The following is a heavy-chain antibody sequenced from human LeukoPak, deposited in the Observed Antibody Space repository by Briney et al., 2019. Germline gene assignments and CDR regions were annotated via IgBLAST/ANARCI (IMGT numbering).Heavy chain of an antibody. CDR1: GYTFTRHY. D-gene: IGHD3-16*01. J-gene: IGHJ4*02. V-gene: IGHV1-46*01. CDR3: ARGGNDQYFFDY. CDR2: ITPSGGTA. Sequence: ASVKVSCKASGYTFTRHYMHWVRQAPGQGLEWMGIITPSGGTARFAQKFLGRVTMTSDTSTNTVYMELSRLTSEDTAVYYCARGGNDQYFFDYWGQGTLITASS.